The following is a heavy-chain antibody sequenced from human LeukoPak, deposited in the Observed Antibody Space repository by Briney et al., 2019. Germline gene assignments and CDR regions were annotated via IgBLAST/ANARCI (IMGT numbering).Heavy chain of an antibody. Sequence: GRSLRLSCAASGFTFSSYGMHWVRQAPGKGLEWVAVIWYDGSNKDYADSVKGRFTISRDNSKNTLYLQMNSLRAEDTAVYYCARDSSRNCGGDCYSRYLQYWGQGTLVTVSS. D-gene: IGHD2-21*02. CDR3: ARDSSRNCGGDCYSRYLQY. CDR2: IWYDGSNK. V-gene: IGHV3-33*01. J-gene: IGHJ1*01. CDR1: GFTFSSYG.